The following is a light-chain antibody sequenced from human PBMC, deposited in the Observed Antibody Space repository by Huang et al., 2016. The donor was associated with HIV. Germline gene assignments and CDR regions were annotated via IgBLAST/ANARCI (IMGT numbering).Light chain of an antibody. CDR3: QQYGGSPT. CDR2: GES. Sequence: EIVLTQSPGTLSLSPGERATLSCRASQSVSSSYLAWYQQKPGQAPRLLIYGESSRATGIPDRFSGTGSGTDFSLTISRLEPEDFAVYYCQQYGGSPTFGQGTKVEIK. V-gene: IGKV3-20*01. CDR1: QSVSSSY. J-gene: IGKJ1*01.